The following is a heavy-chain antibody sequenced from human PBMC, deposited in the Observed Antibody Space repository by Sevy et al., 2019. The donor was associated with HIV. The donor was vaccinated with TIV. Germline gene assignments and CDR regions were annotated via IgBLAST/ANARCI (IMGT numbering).Heavy chain of an antibody. CDR1: GFTFSNYW. V-gene: IGHV3-7*01. J-gene: IGHJ4*02. CDR2: IKQDGSEK. Sequence: GGSLRLSCAASGFTFSNYWMSWVRQAPGKGLEWVANIKQDGSEKFYVDSVKGRFTISRDNAKNSLSLQMNSLRAEDTAMYYCATWNGRDYWGQRTLVTVSS. CDR3: ATWNGRDY. D-gene: IGHD3-3*01.